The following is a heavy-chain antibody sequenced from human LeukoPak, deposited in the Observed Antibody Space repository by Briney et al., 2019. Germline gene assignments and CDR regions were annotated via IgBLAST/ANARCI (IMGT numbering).Heavy chain of an antibody. CDR1: GYTLTELS. CDR3: ATPHAVTIREDAFDI. CDR2: FDPEDGET. D-gene: IGHD4-17*01. V-gene: IGHV1-24*01. Sequence: ASVKVSCKVSGYTLTELSMHWVRQAPGKGLEWMGGFDPEDGETIYAQKFQGRVTMTEDTSTDTAYMELSSLRSEDTAVYYCATPHAVTIREDAFDIWGRGTMVTVSS. J-gene: IGHJ3*02.